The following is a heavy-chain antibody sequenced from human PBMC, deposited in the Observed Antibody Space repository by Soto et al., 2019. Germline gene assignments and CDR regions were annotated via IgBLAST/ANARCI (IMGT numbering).Heavy chain of an antibody. V-gene: IGHV1-69*13. CDR1: GGTFSSYA. J-gene: IGHJ5*02. CDR2: IIPIFGTA. Sequence: SSVKVSCKASGGTFSSYAISWVRQAPGQGLEWMGGIIPIFGTANYAQKFQGRVTITADESTSTAYMELSSLRSEDTAVYYCARDVPRLGYCISTRCLGGLDPWGQGILVTVAS. CDR3: ARDVPRLGYCISTRCLGGLDP. D-gene: IGHD2-2*01.